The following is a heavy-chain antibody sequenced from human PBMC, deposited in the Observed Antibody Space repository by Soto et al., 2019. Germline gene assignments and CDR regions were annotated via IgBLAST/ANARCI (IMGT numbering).Heavy chain of an antibody. V-gene: IGHV1-69*13. Sequence: SVKVSCKASGGTFSSYAISWVRQAPGQGLEWMGGIIPIFGTANYAQKFQGRVTVTADESTSTAYMELSSLRSEDTAVYYCARRLWSGYYFDYWGQGTLVTVSS. J-gene: IGHJ4*02. CDR3: ARRLWSGYYFDY. D-gene: IGHD3-3*01. CDR2: IIPIFGTA. CDR1: GGTFSSYA.